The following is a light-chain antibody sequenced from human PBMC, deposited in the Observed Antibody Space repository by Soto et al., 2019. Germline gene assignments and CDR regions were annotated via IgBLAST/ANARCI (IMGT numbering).Light chain of an antibody. CDR1: TSNIGADSD. CDR2: GNV. CDR3: QSYDSSLSGSV. J-gene: IGLJ1*01. V-gene: IGLV1-40*01. Sequence: QSVLTQPPSVSGAPGQSITISCTGSTSNIGADSDVHWYQHLPGTAPKLLIFGNVFRSSGVPDRFSGSKSGTSASLAITGLQADDEADYYCQSYDSSLSGSVFGTGTKVTVL.